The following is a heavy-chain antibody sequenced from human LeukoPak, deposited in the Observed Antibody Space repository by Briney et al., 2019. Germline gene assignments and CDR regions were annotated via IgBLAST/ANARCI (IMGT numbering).Heavy chain of an antibody. CDR2: ISSSSSYI. V-gene: IGHV3-21*01. CDR1: GFTFSSYS. Sequence: GGSLRLSCAASGFTFSSYSMNWVRQAPGKGLEWVSSISSSSSYIYYADSVKGRFTISRDNAKNSLYLQMNSLRAEDTAVYYCARDEGVYDFWSGYPVNWYFDLWGRGTLVTVSS. D-gene: IGHD3-3*01. J-gene: IGHJ2*01. CDR3: ARDEGVYDFWSGYPVNWYFDL.